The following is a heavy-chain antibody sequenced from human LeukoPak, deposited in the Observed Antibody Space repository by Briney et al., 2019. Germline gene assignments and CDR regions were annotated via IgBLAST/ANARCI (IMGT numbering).Heavy chain of an antibody. V-gene: IGHV3-48*01. J-gene: IGHJ3*02. CDR2: ISSSSSSTI. D-gene: IGHD2-8*02. CDR1: GFTFSSYS. CDR3: AREWDYVVSGAFDI. Sequence: GGSLRLSCAASGFTFSSYSMNWVRQAPGKGLEWVSYISSSSSSTIYYADSVKGRFTISRDNAKNSLYLQMNSLRAEDTAVYYCAREWDYVVSGAFDIWGQGTMVTVSS.